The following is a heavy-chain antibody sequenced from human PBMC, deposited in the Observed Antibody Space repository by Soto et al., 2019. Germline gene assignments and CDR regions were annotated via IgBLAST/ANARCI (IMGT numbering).Heavy chain of an antibody. CDR1: GGSIDSYY. D-gene: IGHD3-22*01. J-gene: IGHJ5*02. V-gene: IGHV4-59*08. Sequence: PSETLSLTCTVSGGSIDSYYWTWIRQPPGKGLEWIGYAYYTGTTTYSPSLKSRVTISVDTSMNQISLKLSSVTAADTAFYYCARLGGYYQSLDTWGQGTLVTVSS. CDR3: ARLGGYYQSLDT. CDR2: AYYTGTT.